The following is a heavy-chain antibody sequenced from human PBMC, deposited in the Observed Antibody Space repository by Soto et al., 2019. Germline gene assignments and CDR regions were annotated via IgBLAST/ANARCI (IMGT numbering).Heavy chain of an antibody. CDR2: IWYDGSNK. CDR1: GFTFSSYG. J-gene: IGHJ4*02. Sequence: QVQLVESGGGVVQPGRSPRLSCAASGFTFSSYGMHWVRQAPGKGLEWVAVIWYDGSNKYYADSVKGRFTISRDNSKNTLYLQMNSLRAEDTAVYYCARDPVRWLQFPPDYWGQGTLVTVSS. V-gene: IGHV3-33*01. CDR3: ARDPVRWLQFPPDY. D-gene: IGHD5-12*01.